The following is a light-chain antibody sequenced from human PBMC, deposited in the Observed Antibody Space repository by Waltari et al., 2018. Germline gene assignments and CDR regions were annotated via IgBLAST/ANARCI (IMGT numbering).Light chain of an antibody. CDR1: QSVFHSSTQGNA. CDR3: QQYYSIPYT. J-gene: IGKJ2*01. V-gene: IGKV4-1*01. CDR2: WTS. Sequence: DIVMTQSPDSLAVALGERATISCRSSQSVFHSSTQGNAIAWLQQRPGQPPKLLIYWTSTRESGVPERFSGSGSGTDFTLTISSLQAEDVAVYYCQQYYSIPYTFGPGTKLEIK.